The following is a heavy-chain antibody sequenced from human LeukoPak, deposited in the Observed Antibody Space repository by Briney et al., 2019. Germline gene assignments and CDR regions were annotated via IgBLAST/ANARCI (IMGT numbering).Heavy chain of an antibody. Sequence: ASVKVSCTASGYIFTGHYMHWARQAPGQGLEWMGWINPNSGDRNSAQKFQGRVTMTRDTSISTLYMELSSLGPDDTAVYYCAREGWDQRDTAAFDHWGQGTLVTVSS. CDR1: GYIFTGHY. D-gene: IGHD6-19*01. V-gene: IGHV1-2*02. J-gene: IGHJ4*02. CDR2: INPNSGDR. CDR3: AREGWDQRDTAAFDH.